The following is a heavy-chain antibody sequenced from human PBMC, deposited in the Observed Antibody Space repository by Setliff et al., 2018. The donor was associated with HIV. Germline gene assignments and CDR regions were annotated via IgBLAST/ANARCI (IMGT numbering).Heavy chain of an antibody. CDR2: FYYNGDS. J-gene: IGHJ6*03. CDR1: GDSVNDRSYF. Sequence: SETLSLTCTVSGDSVNDRSYFWGWIRQPPGKGLEWIGTFYYNGDSRYNPSLKSRVTISVDTSKNKFSLNLNAVPAADTAVYYCARGGSYRFWSGYRYYYYYMDLWGKGTTVTVSS. CDR3: ARGGSYRFWSGYRYYYYYMDL. V-gene: IGHV4-39*01. D-gene: IGHD3-3*01.